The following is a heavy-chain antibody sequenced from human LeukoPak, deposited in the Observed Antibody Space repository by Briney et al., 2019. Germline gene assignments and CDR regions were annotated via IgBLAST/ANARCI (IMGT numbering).Heavy chain of an antibody. CDR2: MNPNNGNT. D-gene: IGHD3-10*01. Sequence: ASVKVSFKTSGYTFTNYDINWVRQATGQGLEWMGWMNPNNGNTGYAQKFQGRVTMTRNTSISTAYMELSSLRSEDTAVYYCARDYTPNNYYYYMDVWGKGTTVTISS. CDR3: ARDYTPNNYYYYMDV. CDR1: GYTFTNYD. J-gene: IGHJ6*03. V-gene: IGHV1-8*01.